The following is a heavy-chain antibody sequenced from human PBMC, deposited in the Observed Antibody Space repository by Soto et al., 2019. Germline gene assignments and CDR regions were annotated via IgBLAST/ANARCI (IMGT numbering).Heavy chain of an antibody. CDR1: GFTFSSYA. J-gene: IGHJ4*02. CDR3: AKRSSSSTFDY. V-gene: IGHV3-23*01. D-gene: IGHD6-6*01. CDR2: ISGSDDST. Sequence: EVQLWEAGEGMVQPGESLRLSCAASGFTFSSYAMSWVRQAPGKGLEWVSVISGSDDSTYYADSVKGRFTISRDNSKNTLYLQMNSLRAEDTAVYCCAKRSSSSTFDYWGQGTLVTVSS.